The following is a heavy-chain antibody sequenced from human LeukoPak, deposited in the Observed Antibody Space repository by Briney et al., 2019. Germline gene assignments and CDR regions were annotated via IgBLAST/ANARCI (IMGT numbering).Heavy chain of an antibody. J-gene: IGHJ4*02. V-gene: IGHV4-59*01. CDR3: ARAYHYDSSGYYDY. Sequence: SETPSLTCTVSGGSISSYYWSWIRQPPGKGLEWIGYIYYSGSTNYNPSLKSRVTISVDTSKKQFSLKLSSVTAADTAVYYCARAYHYDSSGYYDYWGQGTLVTVSS. CDR2: IYYSGST. CDR1: GGSISSYY. D-gene: IGHD3-22*01.